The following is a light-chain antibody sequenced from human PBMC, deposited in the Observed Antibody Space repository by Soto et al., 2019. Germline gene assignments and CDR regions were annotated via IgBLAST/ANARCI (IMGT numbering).Light chain of an antibody. CDR1: QNINNW. V-gene: IGKV1-5*01. CDR2: DGS. J-gene: IGKJ1*01. CDR3: HQYNSYFQP. Sequence: DIQMTPSPSTLSACVGDRGTSTCGASQNINNWLAWDQQKAGKAPKLLIYDGSSLESGVPSRFSGSGSGTEFTLNISSLQPDDFATYYCHQYNSYFQPFGQGTQLKS.